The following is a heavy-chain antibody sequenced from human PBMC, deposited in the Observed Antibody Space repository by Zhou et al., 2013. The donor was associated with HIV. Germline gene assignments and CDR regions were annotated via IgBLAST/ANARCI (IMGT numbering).Heavy chain of an antibody. CDR1: GGTFTSYY. D-gene: IGHD3-10*01. CDR3: ARGFFYGSGSYPCYFDY. Sequence: QVQLVQSGAEVKKPGSSVKVSCKASGGTFTSYYLHWVRQAPGEGLEWMGIIHPSGSYTNSAQKFQGRVTMITDTSTSTVYMELSSLRSEDTAVYYCARGFFYGSGSYPCYFDYWGQGTLVTVSS. CDR2: IHPSGSYT. V-gene: IGHV1-46*01. J-gene: IGHJ4*02.